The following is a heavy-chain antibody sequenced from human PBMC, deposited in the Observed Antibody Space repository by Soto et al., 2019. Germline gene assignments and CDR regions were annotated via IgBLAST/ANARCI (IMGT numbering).Heavy chain of an antibody. CDR2: IYYSGST. CDR3: ARELHDYGDFEHAFDI. J-gene: IGHJ3*02. Sequence: QVQLQESGPGLVKPSQTLSLTCTVSGGSISSGGYYWSWIRQHPGKGLEWIGYIYYSGSTYYNPSLKSRVTISVDTSKNQFSLKLSSVTAADTAVYYCARELHDYGDFEHAFDIWGQGTMVTVSS. D-gene: IGHD4-17*01. CDR1: GGSISSGGYY. V-gene: IGHV4-31*03.